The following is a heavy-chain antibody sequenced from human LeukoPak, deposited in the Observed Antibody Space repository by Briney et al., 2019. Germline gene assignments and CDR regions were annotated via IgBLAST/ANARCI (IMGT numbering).Heavy chain of an antibody. J-gene: IGHJ6*04. CDR3: AKSPYFYNSGRSVDV. CDR1: GFTFSNYA. D-gene: IGHD3-10*01. Sequence: PGGSLRLSCLPSGFTFSNYAMTWVRQAPGKVLEWVSSISGSGGTSYYADSVKGRFTISRDSAKNMLFLQMNRLRAEDTAVYYCAKSPYFYNSGRSVDVWGKGTTVTVSS. V-gene: IGHV3-23*01. CDR2: ISGSGGTS.